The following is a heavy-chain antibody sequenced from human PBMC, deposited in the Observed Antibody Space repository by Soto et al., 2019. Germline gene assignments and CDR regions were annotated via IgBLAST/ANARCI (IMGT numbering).Heavy chain of an antibody. CDR1: GFTFSAYT. J-gene: IGHJ5*01. CDR2: LDPSSTYI. Sequence: EVQLVESGGGLVKPGGSLRLSCAASGFTFSAYTMNWVRQAPGKGLEWVSSLDPSSTYIYYADSVKGRFTLSRDNAKNSLSLRLNSLRADDTALYYCVRGSYGDYDSWGQGTLDTVSS. CDR3: VRGSYGDYDS. D-gene: IGHD4-17*01. V-gene: IGHV3-21*02.